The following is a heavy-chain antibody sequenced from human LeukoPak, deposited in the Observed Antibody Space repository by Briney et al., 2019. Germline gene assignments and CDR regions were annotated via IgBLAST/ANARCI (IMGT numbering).Heavy chain of an antibody. V-gene: IGHV3-23*01. CDR2: ISGSGGST. CDR3: AKETASSGSIPNYFDY. D-gene: IGHD3-22*01. Sequence: GGSLRLSCVASGFTFSSYAMSWVRQAPGKGLEWVSAISGSGGSTYYADSVKGRFTISRDNSKNTLYLQMNSLRAEDTAVYYCAKETASSGSIPNYFDYWGQGTLVTVSS. CDR1: GFTFSSYA. J-gene: IGHJ4*02.